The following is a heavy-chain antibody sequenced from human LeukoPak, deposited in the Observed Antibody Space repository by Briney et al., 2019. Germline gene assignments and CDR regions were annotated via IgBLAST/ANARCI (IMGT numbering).Heavy chain of an antibody. CDR3: ARVISDCANFNCFKGYFDY. D-gene: IGHD5/OR15-5a*01. V-gene: IGHV1-3*01. CDR1: GYTFTSYA. Sequence: GASVKVSCKASGYTFTSYAMHWVRQAPGQSLEWMGWINAGNGNTKYSQKFQARVTITRDTSANTAYMELSSLGSEDTTIYYCARVISDCANFNCFKGYFDYWGQGTPVTVSS. CDR2: INAGNGNT. J-gene: IGHJ4*01.